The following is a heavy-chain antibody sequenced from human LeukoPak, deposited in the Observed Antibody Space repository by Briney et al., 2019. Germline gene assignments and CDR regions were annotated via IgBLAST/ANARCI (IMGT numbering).Heavy chain of an antibody. Sequence: AASVKVSCKASGGTFSNHAFSWVRQAPGQGPEWMGGIIPIDDSTNYVQKFQDRVMITADEATNIIYMELGSLKSEDTAEYYCARHSGHSSWYYGLDVWGQGTTVIVSS. J-gene: IGHJ6*02. CDR2: IIPIDDST. CDR3: ARHSGHSSWYYGLDV. CDR1: GGTFSNHA. V-gene: IGHV1-69*13. D-gene: IGHD6-13*01.